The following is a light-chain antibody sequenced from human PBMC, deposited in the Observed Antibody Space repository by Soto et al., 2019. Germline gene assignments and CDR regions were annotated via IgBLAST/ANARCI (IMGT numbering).Light chain of an antibody. CDR3: SSETSRKTLL. CDR2: EVS. J-gene: IGLJ2*01. CDR1: SNDVGGYKY. Sequence: QSVLTQPASVSGSPGQSITISCTGTSNDVGGYKYVSWYQQHPGKTPKLMIYEVSNRPSGVSNRFSASKSGNTASLTISWLQAEDEADYYFSSETSRKTLLFGGGTKLTVL. V-gene: IGLV2-14*01.